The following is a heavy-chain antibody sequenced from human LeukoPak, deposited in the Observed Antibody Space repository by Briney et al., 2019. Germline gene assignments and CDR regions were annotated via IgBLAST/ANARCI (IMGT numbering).Heavy chain of an antibody. CDR1: GFTFSSYA. D-gene: IGHD4/OR15-4a*01. Sequence: GGXXRLSCAASGFTFSSYAMHWVRQAPGKGLEYVSAISSNGGSTYYANSVKGRLTISRDNSKNTLYLQMGSLRAEDMAVYYCARARGYGGLHDAFDIWGQGTMVTVSS. CDR3: ARARGYGGLHDAFDI. CDR2: ISSNGGST. V-gene: IGHV3-64*01. J-gene: IGHJ3*02.